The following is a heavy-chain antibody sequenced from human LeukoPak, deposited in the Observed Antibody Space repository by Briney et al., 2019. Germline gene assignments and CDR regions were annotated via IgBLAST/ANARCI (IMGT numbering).Heavy chain of an antibody. V-gene: IGHV3-21*01. CDR3: ARGLVPVVAATRGLYYFDY. J-gene: IGHJ4*02. CDR2: IYCNRSYI. CDR1: GFTFHSHR. D-gene: IGHD2-15*01. Sequence: GSLGLSCSASGFTFHSHRLDLVRPAPGEGVEWVLSIYCNRSYIYYADSVKGRFTITRDNAKNSLYLQMNSLRAEDTAVYYCARGLVPVVAATRGLYYFDYWGQGTLVTVSS.